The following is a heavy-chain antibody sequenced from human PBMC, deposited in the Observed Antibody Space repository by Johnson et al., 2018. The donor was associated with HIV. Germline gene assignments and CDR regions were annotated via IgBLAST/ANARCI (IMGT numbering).Heavy chain of an antibody. D-gene: IGHD6-13*01. CDR2: INWNGDNT. Sequence: VQLVESGGGVVQPGGSMRLSCAASGFTFDDYGMSWVRQAPGKGLEWVSGINWNGDNTGYADSVKGRFTISRDNAKNSLYLQMNSLRVEDTAVYYCARDPAAAALRAFDIWGQGTMVTVSS. CDR1: GFTFDDYG. J-gene: IGHJ3*02. CDR3: ARDPAAAALRAFDI. V-gene: IGHV3-20*04.